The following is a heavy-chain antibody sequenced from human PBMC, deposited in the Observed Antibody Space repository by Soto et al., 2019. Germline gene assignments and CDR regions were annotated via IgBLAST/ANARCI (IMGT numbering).Heavy chain of an antibody. CDR2: IYPGDSDT. D-gene: IGHD3-9*01. Sequence: ESLKISCTDSGYIFTSYWIGWVRQMPGKGLEWMGIIYPGDSDTRYSPSFQGQVTISADKSISTAYLQWSSLKASDTAMYYCARRATYYDILTGYYNVEYFDYWGQGTLVTVSS. CDR3: ARRATYYDILTGYYNVEYFDY. J-gene: IGHJ4*02. CDR1: GYIFTSYW. V-gene: IGHV5-51*01.